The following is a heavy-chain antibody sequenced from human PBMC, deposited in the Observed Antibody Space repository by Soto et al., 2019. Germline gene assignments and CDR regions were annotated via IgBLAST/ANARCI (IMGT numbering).Heavy chain of an antibody. Sequence: SETLSLTCAVYGGSFSGYYWSWIRQPPGKGLEWIGEINHSGSTNYNPSLKSRVTISVDTSKNQFSLKLSSVTAADTAVYYCARGRNMALYVDYWGQGTLVTVSS. CDR1: GGSFSGYY. D-gene: IGHD3-10*01. J-gene: IGHJ4*02. CDR3: ARGRNMALYVDY. CDR2: INHSGST. V-gene: IGHV4-34*01.